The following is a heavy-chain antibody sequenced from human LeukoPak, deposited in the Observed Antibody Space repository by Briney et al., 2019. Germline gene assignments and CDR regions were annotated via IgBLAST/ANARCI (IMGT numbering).Heavy chain of an antibody. CDR1: GFTFSSYS. CDR3: ASSGTYGDYVPQN. V-gene: IGHV3-21*01. D-gene: IGHD4-17*01. J-gene: IGHJ4*02. Sequence: GGSLRLSCAASGFTFSSYSMNWVRQAPGKGLEWASSISSSSSYIYYADSVKGRFTISRDNAKKSLYLQMNSLRAEDTAVYYCASSGTYGDYVPQNWGQGTLVTVSS. CDR2: ISSSSSYI.